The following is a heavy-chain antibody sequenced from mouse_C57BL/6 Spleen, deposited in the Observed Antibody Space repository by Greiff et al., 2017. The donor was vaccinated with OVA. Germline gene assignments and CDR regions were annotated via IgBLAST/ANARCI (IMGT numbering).Heavy chain of an antibody. CDR3: ANDYDGFAY. D-gene: IGHD2-4*01. CDR2: IDPSDSYT. CDR1: GYTFTSDW. V-gene: IGHV1-69*01. Sequence: QVQLQQPGAELVIPGASVNLSCKASGYTFTSDWMHWVKQRPGQGLEWIGEIDPSDSYTNYNQKFKGKSTLTVDKSSSTAYMQLSSLTSEDSAVYYCANDYDGFAYWGQGTLVTVSA. J-gene: IGHJ3*01.